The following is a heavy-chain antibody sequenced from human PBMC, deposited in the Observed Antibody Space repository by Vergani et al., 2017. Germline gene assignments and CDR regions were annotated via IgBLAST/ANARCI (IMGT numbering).Heavy chain of an antibody. CDR1: GFTFSSYS. D-gene: IGHD6-19*01. V-gene: IGHV3-21*01. CDR3: ARDTYSSGWWENY. Sequence: EVQLVESGGGLVKPGGSLRLSCAASGFTFSSYSMNWVRQAPGKGLEWVSSISSSSSYIYYADSVKGRFTISRDNAKNSLYLQMNGLRAEDTAVYYCARDTYSSGWWENYWGQGTLVTVSS. J-gene: IGHJ4*02. CDR2: ISSSSSYI.